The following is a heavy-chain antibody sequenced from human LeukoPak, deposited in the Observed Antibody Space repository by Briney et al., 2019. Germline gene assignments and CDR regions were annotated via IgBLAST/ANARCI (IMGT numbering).Heavy chain of an antibody. D-gene: IGHD1-26*01. CDR3: AREGPYSGSYYYLGARSYNWFDP. CDR1: GYTFTGYY. Sequence: ASVKVSCKASGYTFTGYYMHWVRQAPGQGLEWMGWINPNSGGTNYAQKFQGRVTMTRDTSISTAYMELSRLRSDDTAVYYCAREGPYSGSYYYLGARSYNWFDPWGQGTLVTVSS. CDR2: INPNSGGT. J-gene: IGHJ5*02. V-gene: IGHV1-2*02.